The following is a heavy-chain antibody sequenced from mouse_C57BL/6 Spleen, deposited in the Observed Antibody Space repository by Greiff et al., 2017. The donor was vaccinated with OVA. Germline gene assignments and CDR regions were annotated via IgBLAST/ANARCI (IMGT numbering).Heavy chain of an antibody. J-gene: IGHJ3*01. CDR2: IDPSDSET. Sequence: QVQLQQPGAELVRPGSSVKLSCKASGYTFTSYWMHWVKQRPIQGLEWIGNIDPSDSETHYNQKFKDKATLTVDKSSSTAYMQLSSLTSEDSAVYYCARWDYYGSSYSFAYWGQVTLVTVSA. CDR3: ARWDYYGSSYSFAY. V-gene: IGHV1-52*01. CDR1: GYTFTSYW. D-gene: IGHD1-1*01.